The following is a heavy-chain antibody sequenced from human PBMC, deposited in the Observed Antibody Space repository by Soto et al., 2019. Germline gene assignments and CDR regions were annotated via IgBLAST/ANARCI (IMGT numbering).Heavy chain of an antibody. V-gene: IGHV1-69*02. CDR3: ASTTPDGSSLSYYYYYMDV. CDR1: GGTFSSYT. CDR2: IIPILGIA. Sequence: QVQLVQSGAEVKKPGSSVKVSCKASGGTFSSYTISWVRQAPGQGLEWMGRIIPILGIANYAQKFQGRVTITADKSTSTAYMELSSLRSEDTAVYYCASTTPDGSSLSYYYYYMDVWGKGTTVTVSS. J-gene: IGHJ6*03. D-gene: IGHD6-13*01.